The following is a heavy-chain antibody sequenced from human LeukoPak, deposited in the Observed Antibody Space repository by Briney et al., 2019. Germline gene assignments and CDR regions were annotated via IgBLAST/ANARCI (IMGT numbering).Heavy chain of an antibody. V-gene: IGHV3-11*06. D-gene: IGHD2-15*01. CDR3: ARVQCSGGSCPVDWFDP. J-gene: IGHJ5*02. Sequence: GGSLRLSCAASGFTFSDYYMSWIRQAPGKGLEWVSYISSSSSYTNYADSVKGRFTISRDNAKNSLYLQMNSLRAEDTAVYYCARVQCSGGSCPVDWFDPWGQGTLVTVSP. CDR1: GFTFSDYY. CDR2: ISSSSSYT.